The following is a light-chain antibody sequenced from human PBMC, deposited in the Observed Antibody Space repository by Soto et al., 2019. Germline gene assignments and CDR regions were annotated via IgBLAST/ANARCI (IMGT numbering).Light chain of an antibody. CDR2: DAS. Sequence: EIVLTQSPDTLSLSPGERATLSCRASQSVRSERLAWYQQKRGQAPTLLIFDASSRASGTPERFSGSGSGTDFTLTISRLEPEDFAVYYFQEYDGAPPITFGLGTRLEIK. CDR3: QEYDGAPPIT. CDR1: QSVRSER. V-gene: IGKV3-20*01. J-gene: IGKJ5*01.